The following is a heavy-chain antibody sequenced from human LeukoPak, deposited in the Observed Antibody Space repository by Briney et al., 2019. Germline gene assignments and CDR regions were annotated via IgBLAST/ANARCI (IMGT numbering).Heavy chain of an antibody. CDR1: GFTVSNNY. D-gene: IGHD1-26*01. V-gene: IGHV3-66*01. CDR2: IYTAGTT. CDR3: AKSPGTYSYYSYLDV. J-gene: IGHJ6*02. Sequence: GGSLRLSCAASGFTVSNNYMSWVRQAPGKWLEWVSVIYTAGTTYYADSVKGRFTISRDNSRNTLYLRMNSLRAEDTAVYYCAKSPGTYSYYSYLDVWGQGTTVTVSS.